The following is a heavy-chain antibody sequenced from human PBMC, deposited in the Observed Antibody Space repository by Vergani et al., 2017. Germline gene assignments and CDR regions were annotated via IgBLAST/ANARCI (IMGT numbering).Heavy chain of an antibody. V-gene: IGHV3-9*01. Sequence: EVQLVESGGGLVQPGRSLRLSCTASGFKFDDYAMHWVRQAPGKGLEWVSGISWNSGNIGYADSVKGRFTISRDNAKNSLYLQMNSLRADDSAVYYCTKAGQYDSDNFHDSWGQGALVTVAS. CDR1: GFKFDDYA. J-gene: IGHJ1*01. CDR3: TKAGQYDSDNFHDS. CDR2: ISWNSGNI. D-gene: IGHD3-22*01.